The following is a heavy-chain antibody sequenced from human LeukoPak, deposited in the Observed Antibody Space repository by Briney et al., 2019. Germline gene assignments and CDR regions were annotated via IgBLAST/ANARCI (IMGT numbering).Heavy chain of an antibody. CDR3: ARVVGLTGYSSSWYSGYYYYMDV. CDR1: GYTFTSYG. J-gene: IGHJ6*03. Sequence: ASVKVSCKASGYTFTSYGISWVRLAPGQGLEWMGGIIPIFGTTNYAQKFQDRVTITADKSTSTAYMELSSLRSEDTAVYYCARVVGLTGYSSSWYSGYYYYMDVWGKGTTVTVSS. V-gene: IGHV1-69*06. D-gene: IGHD6-13*01. CDR2: IIPIFGTT.